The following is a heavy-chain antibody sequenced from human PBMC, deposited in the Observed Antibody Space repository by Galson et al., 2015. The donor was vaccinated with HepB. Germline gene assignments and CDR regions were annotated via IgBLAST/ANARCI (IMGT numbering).Heavy chain of an antibody. Sequence: SLRLSCAASGFTFSDYYMSWIRQAPGKGLEWVSYISSSGSTIYYADSVKGRFTISRDNAKNSLYLQMNSLGAEDTAVYYCARVMGRCSSTSCYNAYYYGMDVWGQGTTVTVSS. J-gene: IGHJ6*02. V-gene: IGHV3-11*01. D-gene: IGHD2-2*02. CDR1: GFTFSDYY. CDR2: ISSSGSTI. CDR3: ARVMGRCSSTSCYNAYYYGMDV.